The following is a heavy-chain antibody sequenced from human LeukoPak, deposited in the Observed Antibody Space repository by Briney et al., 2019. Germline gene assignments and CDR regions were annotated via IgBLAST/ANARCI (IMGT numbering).Heavy chain of an antibody. CDR3: ARAGGISIAVAASFQH. CDR2: ISYDGSNK. Sequence: GGSLRLSCAASGFTFSSYAMHWVRQAPGKGLEWVAVISYDGSNKYYADSVKGRFTISRDNSKNTLYLQMNSLRAEDTAVYYCARAGGISIAVAASFQHWGQGTLVTVSS. CDR1: GFTFSSYA. J-gene: IGHJ1*01. D-gene: IGHD6-19*01. V-gene: IGHV3-30-3*01.